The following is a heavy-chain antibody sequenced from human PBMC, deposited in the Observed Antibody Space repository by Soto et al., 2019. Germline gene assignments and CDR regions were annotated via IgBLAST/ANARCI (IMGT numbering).Heavy chain of an antibody. D-gene: IGHD3-3*01. CDR2: IGGGSEKI. J-gene: IGHJ4*02. Sequence: GGSMRVSCAASGFSCGNFAMSWVRQAPGKGLEWVSSIGGGSEKIYYSDSVKGRFTISRDNSKNTLYLQMNSLRAEDTALFFCARIFGAYDYFDFWGQGTPVTVSS. CDR1: GFSCGNFA. CDR3: ARIFGAYDYFDF. V-gene: IGHV3-23*01.